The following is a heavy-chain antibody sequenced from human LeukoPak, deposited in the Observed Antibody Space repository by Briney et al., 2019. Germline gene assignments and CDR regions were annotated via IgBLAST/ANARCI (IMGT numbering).Heavy chain of an antibody. CDR3: ARDWTDVNGVGRALDY. D-gene: IGHD3/OR15-3a*01. CDR2: IKGDGSEK. J-gene: IGHJ4*02. CDR1: EFTFSNYW. Sequence: GGSLRLSCVASEFTFSNYWMSWVRQAPGKGLEWVANIKGDGSEKKYVDSVEGRFTISRDNAKNSLYLQMNSLRAEDTALYYCARDWTDVNGVGRALDYWGQGTLVTVSS. V-gene: IGHV3-7*01.